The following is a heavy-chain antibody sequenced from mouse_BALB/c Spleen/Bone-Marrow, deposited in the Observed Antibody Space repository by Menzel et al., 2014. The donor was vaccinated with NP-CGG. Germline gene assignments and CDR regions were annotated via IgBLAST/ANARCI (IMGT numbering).Heavy chain of an antibody. CDR3: TTYALDY. CDR2: IYPGNSDT. CDR1: GYSFTSYW. Sequence: VQLQQSGTVLARPGASVKMSCKASGYSFTSYWMHWVKQRPGQGLEWIGAIYPGNSDTSYNQKFNDEAKLTAVTSASTAYMELSSLTNEDSAVYYCTTYALDYWGQGTSVTVSS. V-gene: IGHV1-5*01. J-gene: IGHJ4*01.